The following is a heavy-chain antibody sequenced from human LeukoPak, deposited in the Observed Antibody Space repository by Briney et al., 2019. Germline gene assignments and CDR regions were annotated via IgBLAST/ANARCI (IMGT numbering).Heavy chain of an antibody. CDR1: GYTFNNYG. Sequence: ASVKVSCKASGYTFNNYGITWVRQAPGQGLEWMGWISVYNGNTNYAQKLQGRVTMTTDTSTSTAYMELRSLRSDDTAVYYCARTYYYGSGNPRDYFDYWGQGTLVTVSS. CDR2: ISVYNGNT. V-gene: IGHV1-18*04. J-gene: IGHJ4*02. CDR3: ARTYYYGSGNPRDYFDY. D-gene: IGHD3-10*01.